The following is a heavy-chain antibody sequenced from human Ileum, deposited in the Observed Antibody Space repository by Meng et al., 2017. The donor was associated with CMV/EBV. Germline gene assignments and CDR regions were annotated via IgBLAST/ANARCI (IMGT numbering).Heavy chain of an antibody. D-gene: IGHD2-2*01. CDR2: INQHGSAK. V-gene: IGHV3-7*01. J-gene: IGHJ4*02. CDR1: GFTFSRYW. CDR3: ARGEPEDCPSSNCYLGAHDY. Sequence: GESLKISCAASGFTFSRYWMSWVRQAPGKGLEWVANINQHGSAKQYVDSVRGRFTISRDDANDSLYLQMNSLRAEDTALYYCARGEPEDCPSSNCYLGAHDYWGQGTLVTVSS.